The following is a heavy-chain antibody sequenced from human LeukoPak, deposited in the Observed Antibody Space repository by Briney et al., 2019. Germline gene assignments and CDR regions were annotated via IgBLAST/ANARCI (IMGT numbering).Heavy chain of an antibody. V-gene: IGHV4-39*07. CDR2: IYHSGST. CDR1: AYSISSNSYY. D-gene: IGHD3-10*01. Sequence: SETLSLTCTVSAYSISSNSYYWGWIRQPPGKGLEWIGTIYHSGSTYYNPSLKSRVTISVDTSKNQFSLKLSSVTAADTAVYYCARGYYYGSGDNWGQGTLVTVSS. J-gene: IGHJ4*02. CDR3: ARGYYYGSGDN.